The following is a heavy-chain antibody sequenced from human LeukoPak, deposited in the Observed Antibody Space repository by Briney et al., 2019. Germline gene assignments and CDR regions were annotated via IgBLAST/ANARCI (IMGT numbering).Heavy chain of an antibody. Sequence: SETLSLTCAVYGGSFSGYYWSWIRQPPGKGLEWIGEINHSGSTNYNPSLKSRVTISVDTSKNQFSLKLSSVTAADTAVYYCARTQRYCSGGSCGGVGYWGQGTLVTVSS. D-gene: IGHD2-15*01. CDR3: ARTQRYCSGGSCGGVGY. J-gene: IGHJ4*02. CDR2: INHSGST. CDR1: GGSFSGYY. V-gene: IGHV4-34*01.